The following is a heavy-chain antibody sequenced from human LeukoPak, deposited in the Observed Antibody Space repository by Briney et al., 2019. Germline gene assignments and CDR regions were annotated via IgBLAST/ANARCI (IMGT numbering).Heavy chain of an antibody. Sequence: GRSLTLSCAASGFSFNTYAMHWVRQAPGKGLEWVSYISSSGSTIYYADSVKGRFTISRDNAKNSLYLQMNSLRAEDTAVYYCARDGGSGWHFYYYYGMDVWGKGTTVTVSS. D-gene: IGHD6-19*01. J-gene: IGHJ6*04. V-gene: IGHV3-48*03. CDR1: GFSFNTYA. CDR3: ARDGGSGWHFYYYYGMDV. CDR2: ISSSGSTI.